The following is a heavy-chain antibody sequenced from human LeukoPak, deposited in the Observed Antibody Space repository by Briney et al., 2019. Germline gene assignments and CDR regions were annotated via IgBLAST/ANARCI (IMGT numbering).Heavy chain of an antibody. D-gene: IGHD2-8*01. V-gene: IGHV4-39*01. Sequence: SETLSPTCTVSGGSISSSSYYWGWIRQPPGKGLEGIGSIYYSGNTYYNPSLKSLVTISVDTSKNQFSLKLSSVTAADTAVCYCARRVYSRRPGYNWFDPWGQGTLVTVSS. CDR2: IYYSGNT. J-gene: IGHJ5*02. CDR3: ARRVYSRRPGYNWFDP. CDR1: GGSISSSSYY.